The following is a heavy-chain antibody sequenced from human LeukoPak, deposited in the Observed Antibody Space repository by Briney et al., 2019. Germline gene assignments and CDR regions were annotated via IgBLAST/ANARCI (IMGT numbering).Heavy chain of an antibody. Sequence: PGGSLRLSCTASGFTFCDYAMSWVRQAPGKGLEWVGFIRSKAYGGTTEYAASVKGRFTISRDDSKSIAYLQMNSLKTEDTAVYYCTRDRGLTIFDYFDYWGQGTLVTVSS. D-gene: IGHD3-3*01. CDR2: IRSKAYGGTT. V-gene: IGHV3-49*04. CDR3: TRDRGLTIFDYFDY. J-gene: IGHJ4*02. CDR1: GFTFCDYA.